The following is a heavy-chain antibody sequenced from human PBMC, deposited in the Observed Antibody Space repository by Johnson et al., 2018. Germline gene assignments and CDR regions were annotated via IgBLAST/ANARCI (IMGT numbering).Heavy chain of an antibody. D-gene: IGHD2-15*01. CDR3: ARDWVVVAATDAFDI. CDR2: IWYDGSNK. Sequence: QVQLVESGGGVVQPGRSLRLSCAASGFTFSSYGMHWVRQAPGKGLEWVAVIWYDGSNKYYADSVKGRFTISRDNSKNTLYLQMNSLRAEDTAVYYCARDWVVVAATDAFDIWGQGTMGTVAS. CDR1: GFTFSSYG. V-gene: IGHV3-33*01. J-gene: IGHJ3*02.